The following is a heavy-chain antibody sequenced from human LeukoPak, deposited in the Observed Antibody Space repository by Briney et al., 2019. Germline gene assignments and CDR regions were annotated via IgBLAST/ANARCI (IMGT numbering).Heavy chain of an antibody. CDR1: GFTFSGFW. V-gene: IGHV3-7*01. Sequence: AGGSLRLSCAASGFTFSGFWMSWVRQAPGKGLEWVAKMKQDESDAFYVDSVKGRFTISRDNAKNSVYLQMNSPRTEDTGLYYCARDPYDSGPYSYIDVWGKGTTVTVSS. J-gene: IGHJ6*03. CDR3: ARDPYDSGPYSYIDV. D-gene: IGHD3-10*01. CDR2: MKQDESDA.